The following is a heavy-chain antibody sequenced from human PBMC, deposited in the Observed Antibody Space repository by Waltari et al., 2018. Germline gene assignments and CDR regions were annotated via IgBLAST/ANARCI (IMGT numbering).Heavy chain of an antibody. CDR2: RNPNGGNT. Sequence: QVQLVQSGAEVKKPGASVKVSCKASGYTFTSYDINWVRQATGQGLEWMGWRNPNGGNTGYAQKFQGRVTMTRNTSISTAYMELSSLRSEDTAVYYCARSEFTIFGVGMDVWGQGTTVTVSS. D-gene: IGHD3-3*01. CDR1: GYTFTSYD. CDR3: ARSEFTIFGVGMDV. J-gene: IGHJ6*02. V-gene: IGHV1-8*01.